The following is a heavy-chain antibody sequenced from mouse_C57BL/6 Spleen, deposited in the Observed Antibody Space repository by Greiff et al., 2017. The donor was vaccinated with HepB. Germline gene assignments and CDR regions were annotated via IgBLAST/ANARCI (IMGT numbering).Heavy chain of an antibody. CDR3: TGGRGYYAMDY. CDR1: GFTFSNYW. V-gene: IGHV6-3*01. Sequence: EVKVEESGGGLVQPGGSMKLSCVASGFTFSNYWMNWVRQSPEKGLEWVAQIRLKSDNYATHYAESVKGRFTISRDDSKSSVYLQMNNLRAEDTGIYYCTGGRGYYAMDYWGQGTSVTVSS. J-gene: IGHJ4*01. CDR2: IRLKSDNYAT.